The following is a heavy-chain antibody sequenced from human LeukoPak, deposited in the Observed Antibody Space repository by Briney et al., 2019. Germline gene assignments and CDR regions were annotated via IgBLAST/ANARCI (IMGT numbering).Heavy chain of an antibody. CDR3: ARAVGQLLWFGELFGYFDY. Sequence: ASVKVSCKASGYTFTSYGISWVRQAPGQGLEWMGWISAYNGNTNYAQKLQGRVTMTTDTSTSTAYMELRSLRSDDTAVYYCARAVGQLLWFGELFGYFDYWGQGTLVTVSS. CDR2: ISAYNGNT. J-gene: IGHJ4*02. V-gene: IGHV1-18*01. CDR1: GYTFTSYG. D-gene: IGHD3-10*01.